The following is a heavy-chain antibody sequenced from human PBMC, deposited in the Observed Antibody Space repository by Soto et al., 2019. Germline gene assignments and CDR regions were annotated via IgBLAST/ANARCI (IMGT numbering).Heavy chain of an antibody. CDR2: IIYDGRTK. CDR1: GFTFSSYG. J-gene: IGHJ4*02. Sequence: QVQLVESGGGVVQPGRSLRLSCAASGFTFSSYGMHWVRQAPGKGLEWVAVIIYDGRTKYYADYVKGRFTISRDNSKSKLYLQMNSLRAEDTAVYYCAKDRMGAGVRGYFDYWGQGTLVTVSS. V-gene: IGHV3-30*18. D-gene: IGHD3-10*01. CDR3: AKDRMGAGVRGYFDY.